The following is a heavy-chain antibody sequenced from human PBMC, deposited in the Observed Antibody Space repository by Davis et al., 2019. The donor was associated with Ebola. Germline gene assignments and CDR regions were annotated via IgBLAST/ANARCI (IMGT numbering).Heavy chain of an antibody. J-gene: IGHJ6*03. D-gene: IGHD3-22*01. CDR3: ARRVYDSSGYYYMDV. V-gene: IGHV3-20*04. Sequence: GGSLRLSCAASGFILETYGMSWVRQAPGKGLEWVSNINWNGDSTAYADSVRGRFTISRDNAKNSLYLQMNSLRAEDTALYYCARRVYDSSGYYYMDVWGKGTTVTVSS. CDR2: INWNGDST. CDR1: GFILETYG.